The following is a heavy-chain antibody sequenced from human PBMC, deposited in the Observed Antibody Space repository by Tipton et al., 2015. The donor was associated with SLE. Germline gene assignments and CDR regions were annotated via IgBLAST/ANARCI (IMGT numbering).Heavy chain of an antibody. J-gene: IGHJ6*02. D-gene: IGHD3-22*01. V-gene: IGHV3-66*01. CDR1: GFTVSSNY. CDR2: IYSGGST. Sequence: SLRLSCAASGFTVSSNYMNWVRQAPGKGLEWVSVIYSGGSTYYADSVKDRFTISRDNSKNTFYLQINSLRAEDTAVYFCARGETTVVRGYPYFYYGMDVWGQGTTVTVSS. CDR3: ARGETTVVRGYPYFYYGMDV.